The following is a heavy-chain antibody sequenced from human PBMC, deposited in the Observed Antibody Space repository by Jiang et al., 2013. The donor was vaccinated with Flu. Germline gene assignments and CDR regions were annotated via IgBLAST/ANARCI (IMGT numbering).Heavy chain of an antibody. CDR3: ARDFSHSWTVDY. D-gene: IGHD6-13*01. Sequence: KKPGASVIVSCQASGYAFTKNHMHWVRQGPGQGLEWMGIVGPTGGTTSYAQKFQGRIILTRDTSTNTVYMELSSLTPEDTAMYYCARDFSHSWTVDYWGQGTLVTVSS. CDR1: GYAFTKNH. V-gene: IGHV1-46*01. J-gene: IGHJ4*02. CDR2: VGPTGGTT.